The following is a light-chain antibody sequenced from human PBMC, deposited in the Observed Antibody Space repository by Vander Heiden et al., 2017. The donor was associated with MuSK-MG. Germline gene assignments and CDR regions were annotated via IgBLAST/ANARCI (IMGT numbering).Light chain of an antibody. V-gene: IGKV3-11*01. Sequence: EIVLTQSPATLSLSPGERATLSCRASQSVSSYLAWYQQKPGQAPRLLIYDASSGSGTDFTLTISSLEPEDFEVYYCQQRSNWPPFTFGHGTKVDIK. CDR3: QQRSNWPPFT. J-gene: IGKJ3*01. CDR1: QSVSSY. CDR2: DAS.